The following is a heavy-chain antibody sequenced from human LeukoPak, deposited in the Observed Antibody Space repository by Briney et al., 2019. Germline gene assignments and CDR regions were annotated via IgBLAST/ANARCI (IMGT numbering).Heavy chain of an antibody. Sequence: GRSLRLSCAASGFAFSTYTMHWVRQVPGKGPEWVSVISHDETHKYYGDAVGGRFTISRDNSKNMLYLQMDSLRADDSAIHYCAVDLAHGVPDYFDYWGQGTLVTVSS. CDR3: AVDLAHGVPDYFDY. CDR2: ISHDETHK. J-gene: IGHJ4*02. V-gene: IGHV3-30*04. D-gene: IGHD2-8*01. CDR1: GFAFSTYT.